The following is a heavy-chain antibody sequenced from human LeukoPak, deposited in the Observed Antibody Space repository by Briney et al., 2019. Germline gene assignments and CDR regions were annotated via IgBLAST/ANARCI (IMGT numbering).Heavy chain of an antibody. Sequence: SQTLSLTCTVSGGSISSGSYYWSWIRQPAGKGLEWIGRIYTSGSTNYNPSLKSRVTISVDTSKNQFSLKLSSVTAADTAVYYCARDSGYSGYDYYYYYYMDVWGKGTTVTVSS. V-gene: IGHV4-61*02. D-gene: IGHD5-12*01. J-gene: IGHJ6*03. CDR2: IYTSGST. CDR1: GGSISSGSYY. CDR3: ARDSGYSGYDYYYYYYMDV.